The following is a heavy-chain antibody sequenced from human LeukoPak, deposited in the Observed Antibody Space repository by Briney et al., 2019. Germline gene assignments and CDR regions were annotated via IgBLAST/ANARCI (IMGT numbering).Heavy chain of an antibody. CDR1: GYTLTELS. V-gene: IGHV1-24*01. CDR2: FDPEDGET. J-gene: IGHJ6*03. Sequence: ASVKVSCKVSGYTLTELSMHWVRQAPGKGLEWVGGFDPEDGETIYAQKFQGRVTMSEDTSTDTAYMELSSLRSEDTAVYYCATRVVPAAIGVYYYYYMDVWGKGTTVTVSS. D-gene: IGHD2-2*02. CDR3: ATRVVPAAIGVYYYYYMDV.